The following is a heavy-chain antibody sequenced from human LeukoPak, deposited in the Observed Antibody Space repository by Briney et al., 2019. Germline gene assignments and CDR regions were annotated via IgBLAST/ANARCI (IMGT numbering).Heavy chain of an antibody. D-gene: IGHD6-13*01. CDR3: ARHTGIARSFDY. CDR1: GGSISSSSYY. CDR2: IYYSGST. J-gene: IGHJ4*02. Sequence: PSETLSLTCTVSGGSISSSSYYWGWIRQPPGKGLEWIGYIYYSGSTNYNPSLKSRVTISVDTSKNQFSLKLSSVTAADTAVYYCARHTGIARSFDYWGQGTLVTVSS. V-gene: IGHV4-61*05.